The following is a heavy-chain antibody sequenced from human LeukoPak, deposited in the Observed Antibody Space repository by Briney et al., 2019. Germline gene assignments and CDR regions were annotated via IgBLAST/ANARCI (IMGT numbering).Heavy chain of an antibody. CDR2: INPDGSNT. J-gene: IGHJ4*02. CDR1: GFTFSSYW. D-gene: IGHD6-19*01. V-gene: IGHV3-74*01. Sequence: PGGSLRLSCAVSGFTFSSYWMHWVRQAPGKGLVWVSRINPDGSNTIHADSVEGRFTISRDDAQNTLYLQMNSLRAEDTAIYYCARVGYSSGYDYWGQGTLVTVSS. CDR3: ARVGYSSGYDY.